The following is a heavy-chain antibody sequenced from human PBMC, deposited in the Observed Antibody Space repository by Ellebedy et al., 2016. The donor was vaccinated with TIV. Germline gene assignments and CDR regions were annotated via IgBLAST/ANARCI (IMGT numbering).Heavy chain of an antibody. D-gene: IGHD4-17*01. CDR1: GYTFTSHI. CDR3: ARGMNGDYRAIDY. CDR2: INAGNGNI. Sequence: AASVKVSCKASGYTFTSHIMHWVRQAPGQRLEWLGWINAGNGNIRYSQKFQGRVTVTRDTSANTAYMDLNSLKSEDTAVYYCARGMNGDYRAIDYWGQGTLVTVSS. J-gene: IGHJ4*02. V-gene: IGHV1-3*01.